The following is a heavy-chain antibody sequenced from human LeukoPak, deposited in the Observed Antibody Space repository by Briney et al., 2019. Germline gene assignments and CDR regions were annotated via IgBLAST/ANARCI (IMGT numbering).Heavy chain of an antibody. J-gene: IGHJ4*02. V-gene: IGHV3-23*01. Sequence: GGSLRLSCAASGFTSSSYAMSWVRQAPGKGLEWVSAISGSGGSTYYADSVKGRFTISRDNSKNTLYLQMNSLRAEDTAVYYCAKDLRFRIVGAPIDYWGQGTLVTVSS. CDR3: AKDLRFRIVGAPIDY. CDR2: ISGSGGST. CDR1: GFTSSSYA. D-gene: IGHD1-26*01.